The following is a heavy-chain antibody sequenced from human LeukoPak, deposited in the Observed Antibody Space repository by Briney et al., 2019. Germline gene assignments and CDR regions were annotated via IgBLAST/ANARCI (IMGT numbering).Heavy chain of an antibody. CDR2: ISGSGGST. J-gene: IGHJ4*02. D-gene: IGHD3-10*01. CDR1: GITFSNYG. V-gene: IGHV3-23*01. CDR3: AKRGVVVRVILVGFHKEAYYFDS. Sequence: GGSLRLSCAVSGITFSNYGMSWVRQAPGKGLEWVAGISGSGGSTNYADSVKGRFTISRGNPKNTLFLQMNSLRAEDTAVYFCAKRGVVVRVILVGFHKEAYYFDSWGQGALVTVSS.